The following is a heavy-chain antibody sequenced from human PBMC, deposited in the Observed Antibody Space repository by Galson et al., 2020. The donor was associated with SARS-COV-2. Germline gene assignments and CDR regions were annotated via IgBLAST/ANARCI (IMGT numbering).Heavy chain of an antibody. CDR1: GGSISSYY. J-gene: IGHJ4*02. Sequence: TLSLTCTVSGGSISSYYWSWIRQPPGKGLEWIGYIYYSGSTNYNPSLKSRVTISVDTSKNQFSLKLSSVTAADTAVYYCARHRASPGNYLRYFDYWGQGTLVTVSS. D-gene: IGHD3-10*01. CDR2: IYYSGST. CDR3: ARHRASPGNYLRYFDY. V-gene: IGHV4-59*08.